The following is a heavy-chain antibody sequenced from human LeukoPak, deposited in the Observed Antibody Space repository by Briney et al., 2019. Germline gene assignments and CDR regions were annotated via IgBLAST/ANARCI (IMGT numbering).Heavy chain of an antibody. D-gene: IGHD3-10*01. Sequence: SETLSLTCTVSGDSIRSSTYYWGWIRQPPGKGLEWIASVSFGGYTYYNLSLKSRVTISIDTSKNHFSLNVTSVTAADTAVYYCARLWYFWGQGTMVTVSS. CDR2: VSFGGYT. V-gene: IGHV4-39*01. CDR3: ARLWYF. J-gene: IGHJ4*03. CDR1: GDSIRSSTYY.